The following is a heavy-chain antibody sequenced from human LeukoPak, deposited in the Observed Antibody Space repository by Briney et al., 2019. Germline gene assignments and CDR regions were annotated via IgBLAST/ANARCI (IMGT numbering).Heavy chain of an antibody. Sequence: ASVKVSCKASGYTLTSYGISWVRQAPGQGLEWMGWISAYNGNTNYAQKLQGRVTMTTDTSTSTAYMELRSLRSDDTAVYYCARDARAASAAGIFDYWGQGTLVTVSS. CDR2: ISAYNGNT. CDR1: GYTLTSYG. J-gene: IGHJ4*02. V-gene: IGHV1-18*01. D-gene: IGHD6-13*01. CDR3: ARDARAASAAGIFDY.